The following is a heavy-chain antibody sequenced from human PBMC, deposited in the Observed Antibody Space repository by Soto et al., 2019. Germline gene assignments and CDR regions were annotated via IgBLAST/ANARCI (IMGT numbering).Heavy chain of an antibody. Sequence: GGSLRLSCAASGFTFSSYTMSWIRQAPGKGLEWVSSISGSGSTYYADSVKGRFTISRDNSKNTLFLQMSSLRAEDTAVYHCAKDGVARPTIFGGEGMDVWGQGTTVTVSS. CDR2: ISGSGST. V-gene: IGHV3-23*01. D-gene: IGHD3-3*01. CDR3: AKDGVARPTIFGGEGMDV. CDR1: GFTFSSYT. J-gene: IGHJ6*02.